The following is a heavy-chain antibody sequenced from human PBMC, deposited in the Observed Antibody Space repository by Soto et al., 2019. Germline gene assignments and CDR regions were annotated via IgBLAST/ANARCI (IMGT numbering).Heavy chain of an antibody. CDR2: SRSKPYGGTT. V-gene: IGHV3-49*03. J-gene: IGHJ4*02. CDR3: TKRSYFDY. Sequence: EVQLVESGGGLVQPGQSRRLSCIGSGFTFGDYAMSWFRQAPGKGLEWVGFSRSKPYGGTTEYAASVKGRFTISRDDSKSTAYLQMNSLKTEDTAMYYCTKRSYFDYWGQGTLVPVSS. CDR1: GFTFGDYA. D-gene: IGHD1-1*01.